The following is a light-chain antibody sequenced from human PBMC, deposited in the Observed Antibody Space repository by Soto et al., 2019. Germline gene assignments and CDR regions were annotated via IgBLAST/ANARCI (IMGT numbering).Light chain of an antibody. CDR3: SSYAGSNNLG. V-gene: IGLV2-8*01. CDR2: EVT. CDR1: SSDIGGYDF. J-gene: IGLJ2*01. Sequence: QSALTQPPSASGSPGQSVTISCTGSSSDIGGYDFVSWYQQHPGKAPKLMIFEVTKRPSGVPDRFSGSKSGNTASLTVSGLQADDDADYYYSSYAGSNNLGFGGGTKLTVL.